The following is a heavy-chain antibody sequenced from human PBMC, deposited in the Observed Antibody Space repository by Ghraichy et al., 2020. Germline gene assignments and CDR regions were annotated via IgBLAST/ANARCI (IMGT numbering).Heavy chain of an antibody. CDR1: GGSIRSYRYY. J-gene: IGHJ6*02. CDR3: ARHFIAVWGVAEGGSMDV. V-gene: IGHV4-39*01. CDR2: IYEGGTA. Sequence: TLSLTCSVSGGSIRSYRYYWGWVRPSPGKGLEWIGSIYEGGTAYSNPSLKGRVTASVYTSKNQFSLRLTSVTAADTAVYYCARHFIAVWGVAEGGSMDVWGQGTTVTVSS. D-gene: IGHD2-21*01.